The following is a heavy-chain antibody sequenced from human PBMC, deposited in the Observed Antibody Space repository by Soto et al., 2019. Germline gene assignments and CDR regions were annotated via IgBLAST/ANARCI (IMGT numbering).Heavy chain of an antibody. Sequence: EVQLVESGGGLVQPGGSLRLSCAASGFTFSSYEMNWDRQAPGKGLEWVSYISSGGSTIYYADSVRGRFTISRDNAKNSLYLQMNSLRAEDTAVYYCARDDSGYPSYFHYWGQGTLVTVSS. D-gene: IGHD3-16*02. CDR2: ISSGGSTI. CDR1: GFTFSSYE. CDR3: ARDDSGYPSYFHY. V-gene: IGHV3-48*03. J-gene: IGHJ4*02.